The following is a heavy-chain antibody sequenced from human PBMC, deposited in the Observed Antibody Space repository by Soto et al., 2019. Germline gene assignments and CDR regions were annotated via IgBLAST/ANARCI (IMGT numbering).Heavy chain of an antibody. V-gene: IGHV4-59*01. Sequence: PSKTLSLTCSFSVGSIIGSYWSWIRQSPGKGLEWLGYVYYTGSTNYSPSLRSRVSISVDTSKNEFSLRLSSVTAADTAVYFCARSVAVPGAHIDYWGQGTQVTVSS. CDR2: VYYTGST. CDR1: VGSIIGSY. J-gene: IGHJ4*02. CDR3: ARSVAVPGAHIDY. D-gene: IGHD6-19*01.